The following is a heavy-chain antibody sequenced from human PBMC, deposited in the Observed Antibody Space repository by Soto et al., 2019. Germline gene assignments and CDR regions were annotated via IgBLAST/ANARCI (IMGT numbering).Heavy chain of an antibody. CDR1: GYTFTSYG. CDR3: ARDPTFSAAGLLLAVAAPIDY. J-gene: IGHJ4*02. V-gene: IGHV1-18*01. CDR2: ISAYNGNT. D-gene: IGHD6-19*01. Sequence: GASVKVSCKASGYTFTSYGISWVRQAPGQGLEWMGWISAYNGNTNYAQKLQGRVTMTTDTSTSTAYMELRSLRSDDTAVYYCARDPTFSAAGLLLAVAAPIDYWGQGTLVTVSS.